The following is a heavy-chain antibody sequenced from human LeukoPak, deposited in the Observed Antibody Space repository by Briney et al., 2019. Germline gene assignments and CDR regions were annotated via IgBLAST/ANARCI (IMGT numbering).Heavy chain of an antibody. CDR2: ISDYNGNT. D-gene: IGHD3-9*01. CDR3: ARPIRDILTGYYVGYFDY. CDR1: GYTFTSYG. Sequence: GASVKVSCKASGYTFTSYGISWVRQAPGQGLEWMGWISDYNGNTNYAQKLQGRVTMTTDTSTSTAYMELRSLRSDDTAVYYCARPIRDILTGYYVGYFDYWGQGTLVTVSS. J-gene: IGHJ4*02. V-gene: IGHV1-18*01.